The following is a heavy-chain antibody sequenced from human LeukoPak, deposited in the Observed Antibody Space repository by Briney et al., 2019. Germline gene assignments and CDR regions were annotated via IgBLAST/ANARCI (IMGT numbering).Heavy chain of an antibody. Sequence: SETLSLTCTVSGGSISSYYWSWIRQPPGKGLEWIGYIYYSGSTNYNPSLKSRVTISADTSKNQFSLRLSSVTAADTAVYYCVRRGIGYGDYLDYWGQGTLVTVSS. J-gene: IGHJ4*02. CDR2: IYYSGST. CDR1: GGSISSYY. V-gene: IGHV4-59*01. CDR3: VRRGIGYGDYLDY. D-gene: IGHD4-17*01.